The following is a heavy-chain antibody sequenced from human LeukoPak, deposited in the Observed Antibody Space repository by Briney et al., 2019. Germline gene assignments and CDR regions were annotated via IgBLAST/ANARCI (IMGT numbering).Heavy chain of an antibody. Sequence: SETLSLTCTVSGGSISSYYWRWIRQPPGKGLEWIGYIYYSGSTNYNPSLKSRVTISVDTSKNQFSLKLSSVTAADTAVYYCARKNRYGGYVWFDPWGQGTLVTVSS. CDR3: ARKNRYGGYVWFDP. CDR2: IYYSGST. D-gene: IGHD5-12*01. J-gene: IGHJ5*02. V-gene: IGHV4-59*01. CDR1: GGSISSYY.